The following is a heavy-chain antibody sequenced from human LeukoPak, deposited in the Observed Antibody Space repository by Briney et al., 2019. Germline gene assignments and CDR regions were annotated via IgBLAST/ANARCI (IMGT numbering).Heavy chain of an antibody. V-gene: IGHV1-69*05. CDR3: AREGARGFCSGGSCYSGFDH. Sequence: ASVNVSCTAPGDTFNNYAISWVRQAPGQGLEWMGGIIPIFGTGKYAPKFEGRVTLTTDDSTNTVSMELHRLTSNDTAVYYCAREGARGFCSGGSCYSGFDHWGQGTLVTVS. CDR2: IIPIFGTG. J-gene: IGHJ4*02. D-gene: IGHD2-15*01. CDR1: GDTFNNYA.